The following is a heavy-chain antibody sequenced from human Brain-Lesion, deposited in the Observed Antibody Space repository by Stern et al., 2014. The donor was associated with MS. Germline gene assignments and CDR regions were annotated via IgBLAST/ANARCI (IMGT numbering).Heavy chain of an antibody. V-gene: IGHV4-39*02. Sequence: QVQLVESGPGLVKPSETLSLTCTVAGGSVSSTSYAWAWIRQPPGKGLAWIGTIYFSGNPSHSPPLKSRLTISLDTPKNHFSLQLRSVTAADTAVYYCAGEEDIRYCSGGSCTGNWFDPWGQGTLVTVSS. D-gene: IGHD2-15*01. CDR3: AGEEDIRYCSGGSCTGNWFDP. CDR2: IYFSGNP. J-gene: IGHJ5*02. CDR1: GGSVSSTSYA.